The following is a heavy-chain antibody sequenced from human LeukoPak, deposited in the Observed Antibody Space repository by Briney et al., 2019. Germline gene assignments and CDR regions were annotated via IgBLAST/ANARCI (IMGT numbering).Heavy chain of an antibody. CDR1: GGSFSGYY. D-gene: IGHD3-16*02. V-gene: IGHV4-34*01. CDR2: INHSGST. J-gene: IGHJ4*02. CDR3: AREGRDYVWGSYRRYFDY. Sequence: SETLSLACAVYGGSFSGYYWSWIRQPPGKGLEWIGEINHSGSTNYNPSLKSRVTISVDTSKNQFSLKLSSVTAADTAVYYCAREGRDYVWGSYRRYFDYWGQGTLVTVSS.